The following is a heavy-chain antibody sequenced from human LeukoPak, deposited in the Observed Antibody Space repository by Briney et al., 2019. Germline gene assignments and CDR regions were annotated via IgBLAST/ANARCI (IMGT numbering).Heavy chain of an antibody. V-gene: IGHV4-59*01. CDR1: GGSISSYY. J-gene: IGHJ6*02. CDR2: IYYSGST. Sequence: SETLSLTCTVSGGSISSYYWSWIRQPPGKGLEWIGYIYYSGSTNYNPSLKSRVTISVDTSKNQFSLKLSSVTAADTAVYYCARDLRVDGMDVWGQGTTVTVSS. CDR3: ARDLRVDGMDV.